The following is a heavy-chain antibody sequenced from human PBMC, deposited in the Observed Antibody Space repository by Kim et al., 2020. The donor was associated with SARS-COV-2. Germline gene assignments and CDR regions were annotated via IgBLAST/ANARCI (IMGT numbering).Heavy chain of an antibody. D-gene: IGHD1-1*01. J-gene: IGHJ4*02. CDR3: ARDQGGRYVDY. CDR1: GDSFSSVAYY. Sequence: SETLSLTCAVSGDSFSSVAYYWSWIRRPPGRDLEWIGYISYSGSKYFNPSLQSRVTMSVDTSKNQFSLDLSSVTAADTAVYFCARDQGGRYVDYWGQGAL. V-gene: IGHV4-30-4*01. CDR2: ISYSGSK.